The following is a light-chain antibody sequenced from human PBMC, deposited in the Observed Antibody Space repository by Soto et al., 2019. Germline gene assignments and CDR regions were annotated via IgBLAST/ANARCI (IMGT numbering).Light chain of an antibody. CDR1: QTVRNNY. CDR2: DAS. Sequence: VLTQSPGTLSLSPGERATLSCRASQTVRNNYLAWYQQKPGQAPRLLIYDASSRATGIPDRFSGGGSGTDFTLTICRLEPEDGAGYYCEELSSYPLSFGGGTKL. J-gene: IGKJ4*01. CDR3: EELSSYPLS. V-gene: IGKV3-20*01.